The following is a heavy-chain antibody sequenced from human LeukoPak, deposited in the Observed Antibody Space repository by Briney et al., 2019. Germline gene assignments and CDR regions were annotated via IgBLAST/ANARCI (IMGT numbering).Heavy chain of an antibody. J-gene: IGHJ4*02. V-gene: IGHV3-7*04. Sequence: GGSLRLSCAASGFTFSNYWMTWVRQAPGKGLEWVANIKPDGGEKFYADSLRGRFTISRDNAKNSLYLQMNSLRAEDTAVYYCARVRPGELPLAYWGRGTLVTVSS. D-gene: IGHD3-10*01. CDR3: ARVRPGELPLAY. CDR1: GFTFSNYW. CDR2: IKPDGGEK.